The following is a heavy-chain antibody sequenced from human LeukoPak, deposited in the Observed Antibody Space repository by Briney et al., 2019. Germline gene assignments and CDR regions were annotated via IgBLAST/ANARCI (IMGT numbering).Heavy chain of an antibody. CDR3: ARLPITMVRGTRQNLGVDV. J-gene: IGHJ6*02. CDR1: GGSFSGYY. V-gene: IGHV4-34*01. Sequence: SETLSLTCAVYGGSFSGYYWSWIRQPPGKGLEWIGEINHSGSTNYNPSLKSRVDISVDTSKNQFSLKLSSVTAADTAVYYCARLPITMVRGTRQNLGVDVWGQGTTVIVSS. CDR2: INHSGST. D-gene: IGHD3-10*01.